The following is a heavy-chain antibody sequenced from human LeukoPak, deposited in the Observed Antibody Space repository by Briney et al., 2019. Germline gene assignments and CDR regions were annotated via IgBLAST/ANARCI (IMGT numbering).Heavy chain of an antibody. V-gene: IGHV4-39*02. CDR3: ASAPRQRSIGGLDY. D-gene: IGHD5-24*01. CDR2: IYYTGTT. CDR1: GASIGSSSYY. J-gene: IGHJ4*02. Sequence: SETLSLTCSVSGASIGSSSYYWGWIRQPPGEGLEWIGAIYYTGTTYYNPSLRSRVTISVDTSKNHFSLKLSSVTAADTALYCCASAPRQRSIGGLDYWGQGTLVTVSS.